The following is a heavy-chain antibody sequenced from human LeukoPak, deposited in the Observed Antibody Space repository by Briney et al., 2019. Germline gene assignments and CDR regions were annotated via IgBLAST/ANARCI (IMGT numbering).Heavy chain of an antibody. V-gene: IGHV1-46*01. CDR3: ARGRSIAARSHPHDY. J-gene: IGHJ4*02. CDR1: GYTFTSYY. CDR2: INPSGGST. Sequence: ASVKVSCKASGYTFTSYYMHWVRQAPGQGLAWMGIINPSGGSTSYAQKFQGRVTMTRDTSTSTVYMELSSLRSEDTAVYYCARGRSIAARSHPHDYWGQGTLVTVSS. D-gene: IGHD6-6*01.